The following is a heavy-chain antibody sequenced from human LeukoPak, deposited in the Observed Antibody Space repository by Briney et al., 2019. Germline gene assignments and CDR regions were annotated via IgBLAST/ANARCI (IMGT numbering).Heavy chain of an antibody. CDR2: IIPILAIA. CDR1: GGTFSSYT. Sequence: SVKVSCKASGGTFSSYTISWVRHAPGQGLEWMGWIIPILAIANYAQKFQGRVTITAHKSTSTAYMELSSLRSEYTAVYYCARGYCSGGSCYSLDYWGQGTLVTVSS. J-gene: IGHJ4*02. CDR3: ARGYCSGGSCYSLDY. D-gene: IGHD2-15*01. V-gene: IGHV1-69*10.